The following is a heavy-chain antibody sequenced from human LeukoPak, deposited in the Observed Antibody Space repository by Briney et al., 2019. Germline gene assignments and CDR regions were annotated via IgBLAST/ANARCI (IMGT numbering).Heavy chain of an antibody. CDR3: TRTRSSWYPFDY. D-gene: IGHD6-13*01. Sequence: HPGGSLRLSCAPSGFTFNTYEMIWGRQAPGKGLEWVSYISDSGSTIYYADTVKGRFTISRDNAKNSLYLQMNSLRAEDTAIYYCTRTRSSWYPFDYWGQGSLVTVSS. CDR2: ISDSGSTI. CDR1: GFTFNTYE. J-gene: IGHJ4*02. V-gene: IGHV3-48*03.